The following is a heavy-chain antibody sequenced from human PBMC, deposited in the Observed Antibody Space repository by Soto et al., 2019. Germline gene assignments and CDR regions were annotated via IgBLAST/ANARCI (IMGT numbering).Heavy chain of an antibody. D-gene: IGHD3-10*01. J-gene: IGHJ6*03. CDR2: IWYDGSNK. CDR3: ARGPYTVRGHGYYYYYYMDV. Sequence: GGSLRLSCAASGFTFSSYGMHWVRQAPGKGLEWVAVIWYDGSNKYYADSVKGRFTISRDNSKNTLYLQMNSLRAEDTAVYYCARGPYTVRGHGYYYYYYMDVWGKGTTVTVSS. CDR1: GFTFSSYG. V-gene: IGHV3-33*01.